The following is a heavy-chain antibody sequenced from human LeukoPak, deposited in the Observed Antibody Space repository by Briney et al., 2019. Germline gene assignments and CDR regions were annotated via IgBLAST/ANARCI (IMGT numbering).Heavy chain of an antibody. J-gene: IGHJ3*02. D-gene: IGHD6-19*01. CDR3: AKGPGAVAGEAFDI. CDR2: NSGSGGSK. V-gene: IGHV3-23*01. CDR1: GFTFSSYA. Sequence: PGGSLRLSCAASGFTFSSYAMSWVRQAPGKGLEWVSLNSGSGGSKYYADSVKGRFTISRDNSKKTMYLQMNSLRAEDTAVYCCAKGPGAVAGEAFDIWGQGTTVTVSS.